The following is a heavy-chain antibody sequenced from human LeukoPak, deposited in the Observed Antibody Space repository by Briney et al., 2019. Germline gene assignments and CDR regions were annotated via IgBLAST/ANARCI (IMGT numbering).Heavy chain of an antibody. J-gene: IGHJ4*02. V-gene: IGHV5-51*01. CDR2: IYPGDSDT. CDR1: GYTFTNYW. Sequence: GESLKISCKGSGYTFTNYWIAWVRQMPGKGLEWMGIIYPGDSDTRYSPSFQGQVTISADKSISTAYLQWSSLKASDTAMYYCARLGITMVRGVIIPGLFDYWGQGTLVTVSS. D-gene: IGHD3-10*01. CDR3: ARLGITMVRGVIIPGLFDY.